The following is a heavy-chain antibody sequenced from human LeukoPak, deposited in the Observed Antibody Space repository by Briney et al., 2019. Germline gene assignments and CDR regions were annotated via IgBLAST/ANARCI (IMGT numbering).Heavy chain of an antibody. CDR1: GASFGNYY. CDR3: AASHRGSAGYYYYVDV. D-gene: IGHD3-10*01. CDR2: NYYSGST. V-gene: IGHV4-59*01. Sequence: PSEPLSLTCTVSGASFGNYYWSWIRQSPGKGLEWIGNNYYSGSTNYNPSLKSRVTISVDTSQKQFSLKLSSVTAADTAVYYCAASHRGSAGYYYYVDVWGKGTTVTISS. J-gene: IGHJ6*03.